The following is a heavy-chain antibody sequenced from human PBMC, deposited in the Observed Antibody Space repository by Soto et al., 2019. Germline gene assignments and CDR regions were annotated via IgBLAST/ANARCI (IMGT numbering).Heavy chain of an antibody. CDR3: AKPPNFDRSSPNCYKYYFDY. Sequence: QDHLVESGGGVVQPGTSLRLSCAASGFTFNTYGMHWVRQAPGKGLEWVAVISYDGSDKFYADSVKGRFTISRDNSKNTLYLQMTSLRAEDTAIYYCAKPPNFDRSSPNCYKYYFDYWGQGTVVTVSS. CDR2: ISYDGSDK. D-gene: IGHD2-2*02. J-gene: IGHJ4*02. V-gene: IGHV3-30*18. CDR1: GFTFNTYG.